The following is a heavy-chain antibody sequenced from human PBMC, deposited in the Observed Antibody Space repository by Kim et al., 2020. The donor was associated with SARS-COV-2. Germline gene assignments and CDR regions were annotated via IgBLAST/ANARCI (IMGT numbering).Heavy chain of an antibody. CDR3: ARVGRDYSTFDY. CDR2: ISSSSSYT. Sequence: GGSLRLSCAASGFTFSDYYMSWIRQAPGKGLEWVSYISSSSSYTNYADSVKGRFTISRDNAKNSLYLQMNSLRAEDTAVYYCARVGRDYSTFDYWGQGTLVTVSS. D-gene: IGHD2-21*01. J-gene: IGHJ4*02. CDR1: GFTFSDYY. V-gene: IGHV3-11*06.